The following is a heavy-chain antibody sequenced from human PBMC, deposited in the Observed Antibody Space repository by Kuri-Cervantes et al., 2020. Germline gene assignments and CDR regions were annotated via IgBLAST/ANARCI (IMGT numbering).Heavy chain of an antibody. CDR3: ARGGAAAGRNWFDP. J-gene: IGHJ5*02. CDR1: GGSISSGGYS. CDR2: IYHSGST. V-gene: IGHV4-30-2*01. Sequence: LRLSCAVSGGSISSGGYSWSWIRQPPGKGLEWIGYIYHSGSTYYNPSLKSRATISVDRSKNQFSLKLSSVTAADTAVYYCARGGAAAGRNWFDPWGQGTLVTVSS. D-gene: IGHD6-13*01.